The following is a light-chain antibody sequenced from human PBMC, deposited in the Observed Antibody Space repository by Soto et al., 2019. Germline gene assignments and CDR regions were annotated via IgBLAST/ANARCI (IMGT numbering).Light chain of an antibody. Sequence: EIVMTQSPATLSVSPGERATLSCRASQSVRSKLAWYQQSPGQGPRLLIYGASTRANGIPARFSGSGSGTEFTLTISSLQSEDFAVYYCQQYNNWPPMYTFGQGTKVEIK. V-gene: IGKV3-15*01. CDR2: GAS. CDR1: QSVRSK. CDR3: QQYNNWPPMYT. J-gene: IGKJ2*01.